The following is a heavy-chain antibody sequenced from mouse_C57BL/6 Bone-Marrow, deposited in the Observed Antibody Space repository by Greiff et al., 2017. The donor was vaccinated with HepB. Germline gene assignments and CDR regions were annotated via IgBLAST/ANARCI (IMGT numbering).Heavy chain of an antibody. CDR1: GFTFTDYY. CDR2: IRNKANGYTT. D-gene: IGHD2-4*01. CDR3: ARSQIYYDYGGFAY. Sequence: EVKLMESGGGLVQPGGSLSLSCAASGFTFTDYYMSWVRQPPGKALEWLGFIRNKANGYTTEYSASVKGRFTISRDNSHSILYLQMNALRAEDSATYYCARSQIYYDYGGFAYWGQGTLVTVSA. J-gene: IGHJ3*01. V-gene: IGHV7-3*01.